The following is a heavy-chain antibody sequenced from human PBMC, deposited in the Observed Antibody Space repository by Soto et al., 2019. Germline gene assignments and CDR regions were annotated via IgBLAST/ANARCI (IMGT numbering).Heavy chain of an antibody. D-gene: IGHD2-15*01. V-gene: IGHV3-48*01. CDR3: ARDIDG. CDR1: GFTFGSYS. Sequence: EVQVVESGGGLVQPGGSLRPSCEASGFTFGSYSRNWVGQAPGKGLEWVSFIISSSSTKFYADSVKGRFTISRDNARNSLYLQMNSLRAEDTAVYYCARDIDGGGQGTLVTVSS. CDR2: IISSSSTK. J-gene: IGHJ4*02.